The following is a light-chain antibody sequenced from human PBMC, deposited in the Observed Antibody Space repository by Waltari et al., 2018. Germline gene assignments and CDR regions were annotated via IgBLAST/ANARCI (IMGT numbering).Light chain of an antibody. V-gene: IGKV3-15*01. CDR2: GAS. CDR3: RLYDNWLGT. J-gene: IGKJ1*01. Sequence: EIVMTQSPATLSVFPGERATLSCRASQSIRSNLAWYQHKPGQAPRLLIYGASTRATGIPAGFSGSGSGIEFTLTISGLQSEDFAVYFCRLYDNWLGTFGQGTKVEIK. CDR1: QSIRSN.